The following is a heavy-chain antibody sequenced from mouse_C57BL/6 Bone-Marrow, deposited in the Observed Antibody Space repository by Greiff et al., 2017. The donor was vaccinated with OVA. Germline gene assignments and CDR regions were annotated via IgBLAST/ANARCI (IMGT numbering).Heavy chain of an antibody. CDR2: IYPGDGDT. J-gene: IGHJ4*01. Sequence: QVQLQQSGPELVKPGASVKISCKASGYAFSSSWMNWVKQRPGKGLEWIGRIYPGDGDTNYNGKFKGKATLTADKSSSQAYMQLSSLTSEDSAVYFCARDSGYVDYYAMDYWGQGTSVTVSS. D-gene: IGHD3-2*02. V-gene: IGHV1-82*01. CDR1: GYAFSSSW. CDR3: ARDSGYVDYYAMDY.